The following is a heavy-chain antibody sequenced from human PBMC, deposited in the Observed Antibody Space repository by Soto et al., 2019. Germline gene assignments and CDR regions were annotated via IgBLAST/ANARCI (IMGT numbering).Heavy chain of an antibody. J-gene: IGHJ6*02. V-gene: IGHV4-61*08. CDR2: IYPTGEI. CDR3: ARDSLILNRIAAAGTGVGHGLDV. CDR1: GGSVTRSGYY. D-gene: IGHD6-13*01. Sequence: SETLSLTCPVSGGSVTRSGYYWTWIRQSPGKGLEWIGNIYPTGEINYNPSLKSRVTMSLDMSKNQLSLKLTSVTAADTAVYYCARDSLILNRIAAAGTGVGHGLDVWGQGTTVTVTS.